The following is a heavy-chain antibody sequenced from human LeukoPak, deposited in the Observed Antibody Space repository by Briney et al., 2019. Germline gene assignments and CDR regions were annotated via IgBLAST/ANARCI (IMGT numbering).Heavy chain of an antibody. CDR2: INPSGGST. CDR1: GYTFTSYF. J-gene: IGHJ4*02. D-gene: IGHD3-9*01. CDR3: SIGPSASDWFVFGGPY. Sequence: ASVKVSCKASGYTFTSYFMHWVRQASGQGREWMGIINPSGGSTTYAQKFQGRVAMTRDTSTSTVYMELRSLRSEDTAVYYCSIGPSASDWFVFGGPYWGQGTLVTVSS. V-gene: IGHV1-46*01.